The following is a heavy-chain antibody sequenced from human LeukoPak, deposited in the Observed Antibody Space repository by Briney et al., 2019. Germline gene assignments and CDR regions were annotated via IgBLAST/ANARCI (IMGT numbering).Heavy chain of an antibody. Sequence: GGSLRLSCAASGFTFSSYGMHWVRQAPGKGLEWVAVISYDGSNKYYADSVKGRFTISRDNSKNTLYLQMNSLRAEDTAVYYCARGEGYSYGLGDFDYWGQGTLVTVSS. V-gene: IGHV3-30*03. J-gene: IGHJ4*02. CDR3: ARGEGYSYGLGDFDY. D-gene: IGHD5-18*01. CDR2: ISYDGSNK. CDR1: GFTFSSYG.